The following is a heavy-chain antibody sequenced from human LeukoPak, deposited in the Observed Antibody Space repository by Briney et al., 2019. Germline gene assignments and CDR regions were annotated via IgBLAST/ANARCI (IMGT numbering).Heavy chain of an antibody. CDR3: GVHWGSGYYFDL. Sequence: ASVKVSCKASGYTFTGYYIHWVRQAPGQGLEWMGWINPQSGDTNYAQKFQGRVTMTRDTSIVTAYMELSRLTSDDTGVYYCGVHWGSGYYFDLWGRGIRVTVSS. J-gene: IGHJ2*01. CDR2: INPQSGDT. CDR1: GYTFTGYY. V-gene: IGHV1-2*02. D-gene: IGHD7-27*01.